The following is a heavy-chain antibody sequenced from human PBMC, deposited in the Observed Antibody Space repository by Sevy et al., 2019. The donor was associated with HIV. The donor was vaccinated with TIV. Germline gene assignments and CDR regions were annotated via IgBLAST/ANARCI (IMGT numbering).Heavy chain of an antibody. D-gene: IGHD3-10*01. CDR3: AKDRVSGSYYTGDFDY. CDR2: ISISGADT. V-gene: IGHV3-23*01. CDR1: GFTFSIYA. Sequence: GGSLRLSCAASGFTFSIYAMTWVRQAPGKGLEWVSVISISGADTYYADSVKGRLTISRDNSKNTLYLQMNSLRAEDTAVYYCAKDRVSGSYYTGDFDYWGQGTLVTVSS. J-gene: IGHJ4*02.